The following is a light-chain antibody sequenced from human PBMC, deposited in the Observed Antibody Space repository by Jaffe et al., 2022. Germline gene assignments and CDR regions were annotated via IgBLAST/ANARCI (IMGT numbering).Light chain of an antibody. CDR3: GTWDYRLSAGV. V-gene: IGLV1-51*02. CDR1: TSNIGDKD. J-gene: IGLJ3*02. CDR2: ENN. Sequence: QSVLTQPPSVSAAPGQKVTIACSGSTSNIGDKDFSWYQQFPGSAPKLLIYENNQRPSGVPDRFSGSKSGTSATLGITGLQTEDEADYYCGTWDYRLSAGVFGGGTTLTVL.